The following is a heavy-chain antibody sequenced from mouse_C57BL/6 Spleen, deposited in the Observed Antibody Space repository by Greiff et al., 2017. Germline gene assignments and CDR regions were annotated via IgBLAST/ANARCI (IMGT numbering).Heavy chain of an antibody. Sequence: VQLQQSGAELVKPGASVKMSCKASGYTFTTYPIEWMKQNHGKSLEWIGNFHPYNDDTKYNEKFKGKATLTVEKSSSTVYLELSRLTSDDSAVYDCARGRGFITTALATAEGYFDVWGTGTTVTVSS. V-gene: IGHV1-47*01. J-gene: IGHJ1*03. CDR3: ARGRGFITTALATAEGYFDV. D-gene: IGHD1-1*01. CDR2: FHPYNDDT. CDR1: GYTFTTYP.